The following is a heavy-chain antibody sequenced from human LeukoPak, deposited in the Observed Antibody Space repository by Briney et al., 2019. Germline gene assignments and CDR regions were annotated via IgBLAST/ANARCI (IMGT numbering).Heavy chain of an antibody. D-gene: IGHD6-13*01. Sequence: SETLSLTCSVSGDSISSSGYYWDWIRQPPGKGLEWIGSIHHSGNTNYNPSLKSRVTMSVDTSKNQFSLTLTSVTAADTALYFCATRPGGSTWYGVFDYWSPGTLVTVS. J-gene: IGHJ4*02. CDR3: ATRPGGSTWYGVFDY. CDR1: GDSISSSGYY. CDR2: IHHSGNT. V-gene: IGHV4-39*07.